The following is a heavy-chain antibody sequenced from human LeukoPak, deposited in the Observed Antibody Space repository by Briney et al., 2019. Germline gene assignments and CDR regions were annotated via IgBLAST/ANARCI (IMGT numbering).Heavy chain of an antibody. CDR3: ARGGYCSSTSCYTPPDYYMDV. CDR2: ISSSSSTI. Sequence: GGSLRLSCAASGFTFSSYWMSWLRQAPGKGLEWVSYISSSSSTIYYADSVKGRFTISRDNAKNSLYLQMNSLRAEDTAVYYCARGGYCSSTSCYTPPDYYMDVWGKGTTVTVSS. CDR1: GFTFSSYW. J-gene: IGHJ6*03. V-gene: IGHV3-48*04. D-gene: IGHD2-2*02.